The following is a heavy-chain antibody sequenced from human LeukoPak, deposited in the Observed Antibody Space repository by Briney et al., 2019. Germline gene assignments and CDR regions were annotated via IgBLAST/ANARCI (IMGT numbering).Heavy chain of an antibody. CDR1: GGSISSYY. CDR2: IYYSGST. D-gene: IGHD3-10*01. J-gene: IGHJ6*02. V-gene: IGHV4-59*01. CDR3: ARTLWFGEGYYYYYGMDV. Sequence: SSETLSLTCTVSGGSISSYYWSWIRQPPGKGLEWIGYIYYSGSTNYNPSLKSRVTISVDTSKNQFSLKLSSVTVADTAVYYCARTLWFGEGYYYYYGMDVWGQETTVTVSS.